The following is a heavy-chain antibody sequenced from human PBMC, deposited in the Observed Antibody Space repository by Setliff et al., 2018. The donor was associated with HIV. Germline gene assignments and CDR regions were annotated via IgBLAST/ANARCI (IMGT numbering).Heavy chain of an antibody. D-gene: IGHD7-27*01. CDR1: GFTFSSYS. J-gene: IGHJ4*02. CDR2: ITSGGYI. V-gene: IGHV3-21*01. CDR3: AREFALGSDF. Sequence: GGSLRLSCAVSGFTFSSYSVNWVRQAPGTGLEWVSSITSGGYIHYADSVKGRFTISKDTAYNSLYLQMNSLRAEDTAVYYCAREFALGSDFWGQGTLVTVSS.